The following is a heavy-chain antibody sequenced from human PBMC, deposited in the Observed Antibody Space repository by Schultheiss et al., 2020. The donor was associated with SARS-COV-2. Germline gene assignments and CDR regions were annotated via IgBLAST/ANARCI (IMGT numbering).Heavy chain of an antibody. J-gene: IGHJ5*02. Sequence: GGSLRLSCAASGFTFSSYGMHWVRQAPGKGLEWVAVISYDGSNKYYADSVKGRFTISRDNSKNTLYLQMNSLRAEDTAVYYCARDPSLLWFGTGGWFDPWGQGTLVTVSS. D-gene: IGHD3-10*01. CDR1: GFTFSSYG. CDR3: ARDPSLLWFGTGGWFDP. CDR2: ISYDGSNK. V-gene: IGHV3-30*03.